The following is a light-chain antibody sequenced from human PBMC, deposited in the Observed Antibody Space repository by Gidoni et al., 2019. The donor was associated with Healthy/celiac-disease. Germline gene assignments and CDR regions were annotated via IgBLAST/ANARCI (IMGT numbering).Light chain of an antibody. CDR1: QSLLHSNGYNY. CDR2: LGS. V-gene: IGKV2-28*01. Sequence: DIVMTQSPLSLPVTPGEPASISCRSSQSLLHSNGYNYLDWYLQKPGQSPQLLIYLGSNRASGVPDRFIGSGSGTDFTLKISRVEAEYVGVYYCMQALQTPFTFGQGTRLEIK. CDR3: MQALQTPFT. J-gene: IGKJ5*01.